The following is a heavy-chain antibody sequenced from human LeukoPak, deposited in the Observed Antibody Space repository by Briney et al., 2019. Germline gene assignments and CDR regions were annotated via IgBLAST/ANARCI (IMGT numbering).Heavy chain of an antibody. CDR2: IKPDGRDK. D-gene: IGHD4-17*01. V-gene: IGHV3-7*01. CDR1: GFTLANYW. Sequence: AGGSLRLSCAAWGFTLANYWMTWVRQLAGRGREWVATIKPDGRDKFYGDSVKGRFTISRANAKNSMFLQMNTLRDEDTAVYYCIEGPTVTSHWGQGTLVTVSS. CDR3: IEGPTVTSH. J-gene: IGHJ4*02.